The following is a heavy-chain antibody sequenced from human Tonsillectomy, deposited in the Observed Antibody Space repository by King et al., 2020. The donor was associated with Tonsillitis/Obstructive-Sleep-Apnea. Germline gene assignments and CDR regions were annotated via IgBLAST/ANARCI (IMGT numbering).Heavy chain of an antibody. CDR1: GYIFTDYW. V-gene: IGHV5-51*01. D-gene: IGHD2-15*01. CDR3: ARRTRYCGGGSCPDAFDI. J-gene: IGHJ3*02. CDR2: IYPGDSYT. Sequence: QLVQSAADVKKPGESLKITCKGSGYIFTDYWIGWVRQMPGKGLEWMGIIYPGDSYTGYSPSFQGQVTISADKSISTAYLQWSSLEASDTAMYYCARRTRYCGGGSCPDAFDIWGQGTMVTVS.